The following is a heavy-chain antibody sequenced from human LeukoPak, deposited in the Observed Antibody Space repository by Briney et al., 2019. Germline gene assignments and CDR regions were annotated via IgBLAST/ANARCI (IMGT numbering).Heavy chain of an antibody. V-gene: IGHV3-33*01. J-gene: IGHJ4*02. CDR3: ATDIGSAPFDY. D-gene: IGHD3-10*01. CDR2: IWSDGSNK. CDR1: GFTFSSYG. Sequence: GGSLRLSCAASGFTFSSYGMHWVRQAPGKGLEWVAVIWSDGSNKNYADSVKGRFTISRDNSKNTLYLQMNSLRVEDAAMYYCATDIGSAPFDYWGQGTLVTVSS.